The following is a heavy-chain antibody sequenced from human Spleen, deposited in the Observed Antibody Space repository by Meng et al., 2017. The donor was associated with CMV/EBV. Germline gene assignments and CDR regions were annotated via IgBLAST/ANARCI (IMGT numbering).Heavy chain of an antibody. CDR2: INPYNGNT. D-gene: IGHD2-2*01. CDR3: GRDCSSNSCWFDP. V-gene: IGHV1-18*01. J-gene: IGHJ5*02. CDR1: GYTFTSFG. Sequence: ASVKVSCKASGYTFTSFGITWVRQAPGQGLEWMGWINPYNGNTNYAQKLQGRVTMTTDTSTSTAYMELRSLRSDDTAVYYCGRDCSSNSCWFDPWGQGTLVTVSS.